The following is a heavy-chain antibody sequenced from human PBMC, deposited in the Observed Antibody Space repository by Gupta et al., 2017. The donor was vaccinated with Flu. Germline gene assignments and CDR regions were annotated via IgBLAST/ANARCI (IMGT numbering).Heavy chain of an antibody. D-gene: IGHD4-11*01. CDR3: AKSHDYSNYVLDY. CDR2: ISWNSGSI. CDR1: GFTFDDYA. V-gene: IGHV3-9*01. Sequence: EVQLVESGGGLVQPGRSLRLSCAASGFTFDDYAMHWVRQAPGKGLEWVSGISWNSGSIGYADSVKGRFTISRDNAKNSLYLQMNSLRAEDTVLYYWAKSHDYSNYVLDYWGQGTLVTVSS. J-gene: IGHJ4*02.